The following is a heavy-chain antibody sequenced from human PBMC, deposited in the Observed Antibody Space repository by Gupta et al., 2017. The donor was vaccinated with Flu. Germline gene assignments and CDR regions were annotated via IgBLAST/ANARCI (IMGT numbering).Heavy chain of an antibody. V-gene: IGHV1-2*02. J-gene: IGHJ4*02. CDR1: GYTFIDHY. D-gene: IGHD1-20*01. CDR2: INPKTGGS. CDR3: ARGYNWNDGRCLF. Sequence: QVQLVQSGAEVKKPGASVRVSCKASGYTFIDHYMNWVRQAPGQGLEWMGWINPKTGGSDYAQKFQGRVTMTRDTSISTAYMELSSLRSDDTAVYYCARGYNWNDGRCLFWGQGTLVSVSS.